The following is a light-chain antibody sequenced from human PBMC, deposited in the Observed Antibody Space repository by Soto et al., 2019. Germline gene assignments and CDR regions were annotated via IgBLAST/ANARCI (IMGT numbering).Light chain of an antibody. Sequence: EVVLTQSPGTLSLSPGERATLSCRASQPIDRKFLAWYQQTPSQAPRLLIHGASTRATGVPDRFSGSGSERDFSLTMSSLEPDDFAVYFCQRFDASLFTFGGGTKVESK. CDR1: QPIDRKF. J-gene: IGKJ4*01. CDR3: QRFDASLFT. CDR2: GAS. V-gene: IGKV3-20*01.